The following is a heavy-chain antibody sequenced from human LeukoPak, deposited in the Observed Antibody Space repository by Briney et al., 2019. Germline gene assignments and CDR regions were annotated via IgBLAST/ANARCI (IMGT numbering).Heavy chain of an antibody. CDR3: PKAQVPGTTGIDN. CDR2: ISSSAGNT. J-gene: IGHJ4*02. V-gene: IGHV3-23*01. Sequence: GGSVRLSCAACGFTFSSYAISWVRQAPGKGLEWVSGISSSAGNTNYADSVKGRFTISRDNSKNTLHLKVNSLRDEDTAVYCCPKAQVPGTTGIDNWGEGALVTVSS. D-gene: IGHD4-17*01. CDR1: GFTFSSYA.